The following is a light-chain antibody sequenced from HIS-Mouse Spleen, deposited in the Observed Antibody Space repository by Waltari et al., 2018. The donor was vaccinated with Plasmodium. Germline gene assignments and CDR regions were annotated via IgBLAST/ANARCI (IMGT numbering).Light chain of an antibody. V-gene: IGKV1-6*01. CDR3: LQDYNYPYT. CDR2: AAS. Sequence: AIKMTQSQPSLSEPVGARVTITCRASQGIRNDLGWYQQKPGKAPKLLISAASSLQSGVPSRFSGSGSGTDFTLTISSLQPEDFATYYCLQDYNYPYTFGQGTKLEIK. CDR1: QGIRND. J-gene: IGKJ2*01.